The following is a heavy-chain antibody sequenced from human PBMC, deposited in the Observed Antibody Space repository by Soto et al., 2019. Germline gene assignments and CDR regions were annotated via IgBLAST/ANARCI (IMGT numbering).Heavy chain of an antibody. CDR2: IKKDGSEK. CDR3: ARGERDLFYTGGRYYYFYYMDV. D-gene: IGHD1-26*01. CDR1: GFTFSTFW. J-gene: IGHJ6*03. Sequence: EVQLVESGGGLVQPGGSLRLSCAASGFTFSTFWMSWVRQAPGKGLEWVANIKKDGSEKYYVDSVKGRFTISRDNAEKSLYLQMNSLRGEDTAVYYCARGERDLFYTGGRYYYFYYMDVWGKGTTVAVSS. V-gene: IGHV3-7*01.